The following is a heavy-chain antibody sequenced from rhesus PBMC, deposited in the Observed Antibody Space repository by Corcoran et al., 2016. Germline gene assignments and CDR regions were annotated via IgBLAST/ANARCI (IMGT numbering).Heavy chain of an antibody. V-gene: IGHV4S2*01. D-gene: IGHD1-44*01. CDR3: ARGLPWDGLQS. Sequence: QVQLQESGPGLVKATETLPLTCAVSGASIRHTILTWIRPAPGKGLEWIGRIFGSGGTTSYNPSLKTRVTISIDTSKNQFSLNLNSVTAADTAVYYCARGLPWDGLQSWGQGVVVTVSS. CDR2: IFGSGGTT. J-gene: IGHJ6*01. CDR1: GASIRHTI.